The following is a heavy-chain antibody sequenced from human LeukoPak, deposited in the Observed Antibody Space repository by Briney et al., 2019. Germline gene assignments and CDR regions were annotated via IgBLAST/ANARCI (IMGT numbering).Heavy chain of an antibody. CDR2: ITTYNGEK. D-gene: IGHD2-8*01. CDR3: ARDCSNGVCYPRDY. CDR1: GYTLSEYG. J-gene: IGHJ4*02. Sequence: GASVKASCKTSGYTLSEYGISWVRQASGQGLEWVGWITTYNGEKIYSQRFQGRVTMTTDTSSGTYYMELRNLRSDDMAIYYCARDCSNGVCYPRDYWGQGTQVVVST. V-gene: IGHV1-18*03.